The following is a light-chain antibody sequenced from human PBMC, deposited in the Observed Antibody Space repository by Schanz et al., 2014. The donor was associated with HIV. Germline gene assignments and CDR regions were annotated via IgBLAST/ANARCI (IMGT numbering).Light chain of an antibody. V-gene: IGKV1-5*03. Sequence: DIQMTQSPSTLSASVGDRVTITCRAGQSLDRWLAWYQQKPGKAPKLLIYRASYLESGVPSRFSGSGSGTEFTLTISSLQPDDFATYYCQQYDTYRAFGQGTKVEIK. CDR2: RAS. CDR3: QQYDTYRA. CDR1: QSLDRW. J-gene: IGKJ1*01.